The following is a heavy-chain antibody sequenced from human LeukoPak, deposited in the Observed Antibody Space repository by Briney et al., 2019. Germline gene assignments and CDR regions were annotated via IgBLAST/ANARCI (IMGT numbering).Heavy chain of an antibody. CDR1: GFIFSSYG. D-gene: IGHD7-27*01. J-gene: IGHJ4*02. V-gene: IGHV3-30*18. CDR2: TSHDGTYK. CDR3: AKSSQLGIRLAFDY. Sequence: GGSLRLSCAASGFIFSSYGMHWVRQAPGKGLEWVAVTSHDGTYKFYGDTVKGRFTISRDNSQNTLYLQMSSLRAEDTAMYYCAKSSQLGIRLAFDYWGQGTLVTVSS.